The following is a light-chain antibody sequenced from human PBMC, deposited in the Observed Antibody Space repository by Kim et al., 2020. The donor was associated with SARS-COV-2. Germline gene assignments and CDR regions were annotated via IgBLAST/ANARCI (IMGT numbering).Light chain of an antibody. Sequence: QSALTQPASVSGSPGQSITISCTGTSSDIGGYNYVSWYQQHPGKAPKLMIFDVSHRPSGVSNRFSGSKSGNTASLTISGLQAEDEADYYCSSYTSSNTWVFGGGTQLTVL. J-gene: IGLJ3*02. V-gene: IGLV2-14*03. CDR2: DVS. CDR1: SSDIGGYNY. CDR3: SSYTSSNTWV.